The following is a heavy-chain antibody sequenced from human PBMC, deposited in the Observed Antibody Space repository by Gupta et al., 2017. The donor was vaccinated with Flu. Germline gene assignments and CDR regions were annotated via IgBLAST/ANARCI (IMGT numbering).Heavy chain of an antibody. CDR2: INPSGGST. CDR3: AIMACSSTSCYSSHYYYYGMDV. D-gene: IGHD2-2*01. Sequence: QVQLVQSGAEVKKPGASVKVSCKASGYTFTSYYMHWVRQAPGQGLEWMGIINPSGGSTSYAQKFQGRVTMTRDTSTSTVYMELSSLRSEDTAVYYCAIMACSSTSCYSSHYYYYGMDVWGQGTTVTVSS. J-gene: IGHJ6*02. CDR1: GYTFTSYY. V-gene: IGHV1-46*01.